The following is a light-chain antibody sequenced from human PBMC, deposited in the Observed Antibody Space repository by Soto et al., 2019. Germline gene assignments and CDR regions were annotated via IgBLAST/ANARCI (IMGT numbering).Light chain of an antibody. V-gene: IGLV2-11*01. CDR2: DVR. Sequence: QSVLTQPRSVSGSPGQSVTISCTGTSSDVGSYNYVSWYQQHPGKAPKLMIYDVRKRPSGVPDRFSGSKSGNTASLTISGLQAEDEADYYCCSYAGSFTSDVVFGGGTKLTVL. CDR3: CSYAGSFTSDVV. CDR1: SSDVGSYNY. J-gene: IGLJ2*01.